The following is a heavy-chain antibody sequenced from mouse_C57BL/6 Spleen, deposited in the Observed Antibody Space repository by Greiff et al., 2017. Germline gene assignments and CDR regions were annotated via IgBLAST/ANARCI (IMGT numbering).Heavy chain of an antibody. CDR3: AKPYYCGSSYAMDD. V-gene: IGHV2-3*01. D-gene: IGHD1-1*01. CDR1: GFSLTSYG. CDR2: IWGEGST. Sequence: VQVVESGPGLVAPSQSLSITCTASGFSLTSYGVSWVRQPPGKGLEWMGGIWGEGSTNNHSAHISRLSISKDNSKSQVFLQLNSLQTDDTATYYCAKPYYCGSSYAMDDWGKGTTVTVSS. J-gene: IGHJ4*01.